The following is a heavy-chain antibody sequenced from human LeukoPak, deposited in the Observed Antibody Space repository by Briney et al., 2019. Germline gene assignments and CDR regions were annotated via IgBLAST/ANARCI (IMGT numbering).Heavy chain of an antibody. Sequence: PGESLKISCKGSGYSFTNYWIGWVRQMPGKGLEWMGIIYPGDSDTRYSPSFQGQVIISADKSISTAYLQWSSLKASDTAMYYCARHQGIAVAGTDYWGQGTLVTVSS. V-gene: IGHV5-51*01. J-gene: IGHJ4*02. CDR1: GYSFTNYW. CDR3: ARHQGIAVAGTDY. CDR2: IYPGDSDT. D-gene: IGHD6-19*01.